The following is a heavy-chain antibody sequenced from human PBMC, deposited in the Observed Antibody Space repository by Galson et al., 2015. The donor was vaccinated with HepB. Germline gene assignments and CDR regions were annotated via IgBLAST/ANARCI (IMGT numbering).Heavy chain of an antibody. J-gene: IGHJ5*02. CDR1: GYTFTNYG. CDR3: ARTEPTVTTDRNWFNP. Sequence: SVKVSCKASGYTFTNYGITWVRQAPGQGLEWMGWISAFNGNTNSAQRVQGRVTMTADTSTSTAYMELRSLRSDDTAVYYCARTEPTVTTDRNWFNPWGQGTLVTVSS. D-gene: IGHD4-17*01. V-gene: IGHV1-18*01. CDR2: ISAFNGNT.